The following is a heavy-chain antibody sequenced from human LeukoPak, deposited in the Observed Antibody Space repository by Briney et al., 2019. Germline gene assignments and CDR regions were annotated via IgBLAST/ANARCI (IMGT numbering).Heavy chain of an antibody. Sequence: GESLKTSCKGSGYSFTNNWISWVRQMPGKGLEWMGRIDPRDSYTNYSPSFQGHVTISADSSISTAYMQWSSLKASDTAIYYCARHPPAGDSTWAWFDPWGQGTLVTVSS. CDR1: GYSFTNNW. CDR3: ARHPPAGDSTWAWFDP. J-gene: IGHJ5*02. V-gene: IGHV5-10-1*01. CDR2: IDPRDSYT. D-gene: IGHD2/OR15-2a*01.